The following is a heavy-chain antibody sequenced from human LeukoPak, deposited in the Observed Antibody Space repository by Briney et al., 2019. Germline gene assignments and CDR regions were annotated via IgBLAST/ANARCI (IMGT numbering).Heavy chain of an antibody. CDR2: VSSSTSTI. Sequence: GGSLRLSCAASGFTFSIYRMNWVRQAPGKGGMRVSIVSSSTSTIYYSDSAKGRVTTSRNNAKNSLYLKTNRLRDEDTAGYYCARPPHFDYWGQGTLVTVSS. CDR3: ARPPHFDY. V-gene: IGHV3-48*02. J-gene: IGHJ4*02. CDR1: GFTFSIYR.